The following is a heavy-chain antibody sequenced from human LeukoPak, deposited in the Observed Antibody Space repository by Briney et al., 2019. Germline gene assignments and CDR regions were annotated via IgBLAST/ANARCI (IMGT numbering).Heavy chain of an antibody. CDR3: AKGGGGDYVWWGYRLTNFDY. J-gene: IGHJ4*02. V-gene: IGHV3-33*06. D-gene: IGHD3-16*02. CDR1: GFTFSSYG. Sequence: GGSLTLSCAASGFTFSSYGMHWVRQAPGKGLEWVADILYDGSNKYYGDSVMGRLTIFRDNSKNTLYLQMNSLRAEDTAVYYCAKGGGGDYVWWGYRLTNFDYWGQGTLVTVSS. CDR2: ILYDGSNK.